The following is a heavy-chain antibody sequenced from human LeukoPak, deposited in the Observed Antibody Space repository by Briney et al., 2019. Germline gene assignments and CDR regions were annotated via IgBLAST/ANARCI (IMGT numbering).Heavy chain of an antibody. Sequence: ASVKVSCKASGYTFTSYYMHWVRQAPGQGLEWMGIINPSGGSTSYAQKFQGRVTMTRDTSTSTVYMELSSLRSEDTAVYYCARAELRYFDWFPFDYWGQGTLVTVSS. V-gene: IGHV1-46*01. D-gene: IGHD3-9*01. J-gene: IGHJ4*02. CDR3: ARAELRYFDWFPFDY. CDR1: GYTFTSYY. CDR2: INPSGGST.